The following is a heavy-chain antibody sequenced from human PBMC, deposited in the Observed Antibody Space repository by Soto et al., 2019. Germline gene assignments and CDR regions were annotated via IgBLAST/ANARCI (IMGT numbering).Heavy chain of an antibody. V-gene: IGHV3-23*01. CDR2: ITGGSGFT. J-gene: IGHJ4*02. Sequence: QTGGSLRLSCADSGFTFSTFGMNWVRQAPGKGLEWVSGITGGSGFTFYADSVKGRFTISRDDSENTLFLQMSSLRAEDTAKYYCAKSGPTNYFDFWGQGTLVTVSS. D-gene: IGHD1-26*01. CDR1: GFTFSTFG. CDR3: AKSGPTNYFDF.